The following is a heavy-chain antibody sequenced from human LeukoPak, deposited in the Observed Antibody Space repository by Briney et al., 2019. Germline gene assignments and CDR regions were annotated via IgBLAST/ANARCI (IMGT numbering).Heavy chain of an antibody. CDR3: ARDQYSGSYDVSLAY. J-gene: IGHJ4*02. Sequence: SVKVSCKASGGTFSSYAISWVRQAPGRGLEWMGGIIPIFGTANYAQKFQGRVTITADESTSTAYMELSSLRSEDTAVYYCARDQYSGSYDVSLAYWGQGTLVTVSS. CDR2: IIPIFGTA. D-gene: IGHD1-26*01. V-gene: IGHV1-69*13. CDR1: GGTFSSYA.